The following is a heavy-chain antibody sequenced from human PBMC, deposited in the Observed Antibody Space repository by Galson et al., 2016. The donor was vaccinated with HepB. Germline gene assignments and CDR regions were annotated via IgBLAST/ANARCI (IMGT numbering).Heavy chain of an antibody. CDR2: MIPIFGTT. Sequence: SVKVSCKASGGTFTKHAISWVRQAPGQGLEWMGGMIPIFGTTNYAQKFQGRITISADESTTTAYMGLSSLRSQDTAIYYCVRDRGPDSEYAWGKSGDYYGLDVWGQGTTVTVSS. V-gene: IGHV1-69*13. J-gene: IGHJ6*02. CDR1: GGTFTKHA. CDR3: VRDRGPDSEYAWGKSGDYYGLDV. D-gene: IGHD3-16*01.